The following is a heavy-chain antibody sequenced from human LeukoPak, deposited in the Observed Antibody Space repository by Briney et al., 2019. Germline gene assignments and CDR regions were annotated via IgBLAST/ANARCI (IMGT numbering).Heavy chain of an antibody. CDR3: ARDRGGTHLDAFDI. D-gene: IGHD1-1*01. J-gene: IGHJ3*02. V-gene: IGHV4-61*01. Sequence: SETLSLTCTVSGGPVSSGSYYWSWIRQPPGKGLEWIGYIYYSGSTNYNPSLKSRVTISVDTSKNQFSLKLSSVTAADTAVYYCARDRGGTHLDAFDIWGQGTMVTVSS. CDR2: IYYSGST. CDR1: GGPVSSGSYY.